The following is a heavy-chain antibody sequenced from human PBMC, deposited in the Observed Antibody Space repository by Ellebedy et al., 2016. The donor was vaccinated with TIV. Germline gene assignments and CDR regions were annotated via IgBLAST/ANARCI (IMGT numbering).Heavy chain of an antibody. CDR1: GYTFTSYY. J-gene: IGHJ4*02. CDR3: ARGENNWNYARHQIDY. CDR2: INPSGGST. D-gene: IGHD1-7*01. Sequence: ASVKVSCKASGYTFTSYYMHWVRQAPGQGLEWMGIINPSGGSTSYAQKFQGRVTMTRDTSTSTVYMELSSLRSEDTAVYYCARGENNWNYARHQIDYWGQGTLVTVSS. V-gene: IGHV1-46*01.